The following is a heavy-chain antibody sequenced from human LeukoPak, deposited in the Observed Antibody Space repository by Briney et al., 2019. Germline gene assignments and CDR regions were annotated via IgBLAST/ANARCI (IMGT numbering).Heavy chain of an antibody. CDR1: GYTFTNYY. V-gene: IGHV1-2*02. CDR3: ARAAAAAGLDAFDI. Sequence: VASVKVSCKASGYTFTNYYMHWVRQAPGQGLEWMGWINPNSGGTNYAQKFQGRVTMTRDTSISTAYMELSRLRSDDTAVYYCARAAAAAGLDAFDIWGQGTMVTVSS. J-gene: IGHJ3*02. D-gene: IGHD6-13*01. CDR2: INPNSGGT.